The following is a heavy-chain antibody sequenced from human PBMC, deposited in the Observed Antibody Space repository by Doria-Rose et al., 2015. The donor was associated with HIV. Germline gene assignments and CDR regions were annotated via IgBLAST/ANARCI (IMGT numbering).Heavy chain of an antibody. V-gene: IGHV4-59*12. D-gene: IGHD2-2*01. CDR2: IYYTGIN. CDR3: ARLHPTCASTRCPETYGMDV. Sequence: QVQLQESGPGLVKPSETLSLTCTVSGASINSYYWSWIRQSPGKGLEWIGYIYYTGINKYNPSLKSRVTISMDTSKRQVSVKVTSLTPADTAVYFCARLHPTCASTRCPETYGMDVWGQGTTVVVSS. J-gene: IGHJ6*02. CDR1: GASINSYY.